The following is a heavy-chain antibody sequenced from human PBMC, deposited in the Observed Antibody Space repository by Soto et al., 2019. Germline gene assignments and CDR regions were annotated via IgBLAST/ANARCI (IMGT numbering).Heavy chain of an antibody. CDR2: ISSSSSTI. V-gene: IGHV3-48*01. Sequence: HPGVSLRLSCAASGFTFSSYSMNWVRQAPGKGLEWVSYISSSSSTIYYADSVKGRFTISRDNSKNTPYLQMNSLRAEDTAVYYCARIVKRLERYYYYGMDVWGQGTTVTVSS. CDR1: GFTFSSYS. CDR3: ARIVKRLERYYYYGMDV. D-gene: IGHD1-1*01. J-gene: IGHJ6*02.